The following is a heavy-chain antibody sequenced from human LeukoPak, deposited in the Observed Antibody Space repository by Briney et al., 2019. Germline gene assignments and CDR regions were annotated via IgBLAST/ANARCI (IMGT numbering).Heavy chain of an antibody. J-gene: IGHJ3*02. CDR2: ISPFFGTA. CDR1: GGTFSSYA. CDR3: ARGMPYYGSGDNAFDI. Sequence: GASVKVSCKASGGTFSSYAISWVRQAPGQGLEWMGGISPFFGTANYAQKFQGRVRITADESTSTDYIELSSLRSEDTAVYYCARGMPYYGSGDNAFDIWGEGTMVTVSS. V-gene: IGHV1-69*13. D-gene: IGHD3-10*01.